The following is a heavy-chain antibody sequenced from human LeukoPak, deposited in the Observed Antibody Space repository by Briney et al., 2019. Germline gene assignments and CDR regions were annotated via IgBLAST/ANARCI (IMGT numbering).Heavy chain of an antibody. CDR2: IIPILGIA. J-gene: IGHJ4*02. Sequence: ASVKVSCRASGYTFTSYGISWVRQAPGQGLEWMGRIIPILGIANYAQKFQGRVTITADKSTSTAYMELSSLRSEDTAVYYCAAAAGTEFDYWAREPWSPSPQ. CDR1: GYTFTSYG. CDR3: AAAAGTEFDY. V-gene: IGHV1-69*04. D-gene: IGHD6-13*01.